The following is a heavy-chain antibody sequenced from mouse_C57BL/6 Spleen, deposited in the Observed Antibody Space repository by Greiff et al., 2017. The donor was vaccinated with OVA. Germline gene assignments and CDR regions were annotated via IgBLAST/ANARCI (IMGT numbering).Heavy chain of an antibody. CDR1: GYTFTDYY. J-gene: IGHJ4*01. Sequence: VQLQQSGPELVKPGASVKISCKASGYTFTDYYMNWVKQSHGKSLEWIGDINPNNGGTSYNQKFKGKATLTVDKSSSTAYMELRSLTSEDSAVYYCARCLYGSSRDAMDYWGQGTSVTVSS. D-gene: IGHD1-1*01. CDR2: INPNNGGT. V-gene: IGHV1-26*01. CDR3: ARCLYGSSRDAMDY.